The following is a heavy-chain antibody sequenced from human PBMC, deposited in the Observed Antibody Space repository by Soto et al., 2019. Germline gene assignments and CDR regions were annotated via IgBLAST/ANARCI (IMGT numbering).Heavy chain of an antibody. D-gene: IGHD6-19*01. J-gene: IGHJ4*02. V-gene: IGHV1-69*02. Sequence: QVQLVQSGAEVKKPGSSVKVSCKASGGTFSSYTISWVRQAPGQGLEWMGRIIPILGIANYAQKFQGRVKITADKSTSTAYMELSSLRSEDTAVYYCASLSGAVAGSYYFDYWGQGTLVTVSS. CDR1: GGTFSSYT. CDR2: IIPILGIA. CDR3: ASLSGAVAGSYYFDY.